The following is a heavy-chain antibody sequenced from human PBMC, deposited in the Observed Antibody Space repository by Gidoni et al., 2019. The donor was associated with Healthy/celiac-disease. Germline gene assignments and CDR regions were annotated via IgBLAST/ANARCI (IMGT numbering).Heavy chain of an antibody. J-gene: IGHJ3*02. CDR1: GFPLTCSW. CDR3: ARDWYYDFWSRRGDAFDI. Sequence: EVQLVESGGGLVQPGWSLRRSCAASGFPLTCSWMSWVRQAPGKGLEGVANIKQDGSEKYYVDSVKGRFTISRDNAKNSLYLQMNSLRAEDTAVYYCARDWYYDFWSRRGDAFDIWGQGTMVTVSS. CDR2: IKQDGSEK. D-gene: IGHD3-3*01. V-gene: IGHV3-7*01.